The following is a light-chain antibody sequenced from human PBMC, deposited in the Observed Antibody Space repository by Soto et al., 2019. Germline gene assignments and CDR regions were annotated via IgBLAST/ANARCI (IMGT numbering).Light chain of an antibody. V-gene: IGKV1-9*01. CDR3: QQYNSYSPKT. J-gene: IGKJ1*01. Sequence: IQLTQSPSSLSASVGDRVTITCRASQGINSFLAWYQQKPGKAPKLLIYAASTLESGVPSRFSGSGSGTEFTLTISSLQPDDFATYYCQQYNSYSPKTFGQGTKVDIK. CDR2: AAS. CDR1: QGINSF.